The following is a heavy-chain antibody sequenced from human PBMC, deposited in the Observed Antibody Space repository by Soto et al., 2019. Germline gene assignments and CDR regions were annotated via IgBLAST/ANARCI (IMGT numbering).Heavy chain of an antibody. CDR1: GFTFSSYS. V-gene: IGHV3-21*01. J-gene: IGHJ4*02. CDR3: ARVDSSGSSSSDY. CDR2: ISSSSSYI. Sequence: PGGSLRLSCAASGFTFSSYSMNWVRQAPGKGLEWVSSISSSSSYIYYADSVKGRFTISRDNAKNSLYLQMNSLRAEDTAVYYCARVDSSGSSSSDYWGQGTLVTVSS. D-gene: IGHD3-22*01.